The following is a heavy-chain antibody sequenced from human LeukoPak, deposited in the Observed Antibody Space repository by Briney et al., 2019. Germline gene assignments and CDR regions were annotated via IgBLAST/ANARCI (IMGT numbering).Heavy chain of an antibody. J-gene: IGHJ4*02. CDR2: ISAYNGNT. CDR1: GYTFTSYG. CDR3: ARGPAGGYYGSGSYFDY. V-gene: IGHV1-18*04. D-gene: IGHD3-10*01. Sequence: ASVKVSFKASGYTFTSYGISWVRQAPGQGLEWMGWISAYNGNTNYAQKLQGRVTMTTDTSTSTAYMELRSLRSDDTAVYYCARGPAGGYYGSGSYFDYWGQGTLVTVSS.